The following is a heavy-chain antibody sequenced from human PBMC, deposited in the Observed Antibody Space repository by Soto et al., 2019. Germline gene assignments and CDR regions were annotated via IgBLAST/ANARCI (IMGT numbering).Heavy chain of an antibody. CDR3: ARELLVRGILDP. J-gene: IGHJ5*02. CDR1: GGSISSYY. D-gene: IGHD3-10*01. V-gene: IGHV4-59*01. Sequence: PSETLSLTCTVSGGSISSYYWSWIRQPPGKGLEWIGYIYYSGSTNYNPSLKSRVTISVDTSKNQFSLKLSSVTAADTAVYYCARELLVRGILDPWGQGTLVTVSS. CDR2: IYYSGST.